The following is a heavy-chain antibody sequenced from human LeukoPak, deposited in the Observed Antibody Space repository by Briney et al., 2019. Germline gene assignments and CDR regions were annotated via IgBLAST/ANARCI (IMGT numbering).Heavy chain of an antibody. CDR3: AKEDGRGSLYFFEN. CDR2: ISSNGRNK. J-gene: IGHJ4*02. D-gene: IGHD2-15*01. V-gene: IGHV3-30*18. Sequence: PGRSLRLSCAASGFPFSDFGIHWVRQAPGKGLEWVAVISSNGRNKYYADSVRGRFTISRDNSNNTLYLQMNSLKTEDTAVYFCAKEDGRGSLYFFENWGQGTLVTVSS. CDR1: GFPFSDFG.